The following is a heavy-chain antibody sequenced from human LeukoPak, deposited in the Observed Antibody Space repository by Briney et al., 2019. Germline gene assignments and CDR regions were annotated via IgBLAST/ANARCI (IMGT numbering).Heavy chain of an antibody. Sequence: SVKGRFTISRDSAKNSLYLQMNSLRAEDTAVYYCAKVRPSYDSSGYYFDYWGQGTLVTVSS. V-gene: IGHV3-11*06. CDR3: AKVRPSYDSSGYYFDY. J-gene: IGHJ4*02. D-gene: IGHD3-22*01.